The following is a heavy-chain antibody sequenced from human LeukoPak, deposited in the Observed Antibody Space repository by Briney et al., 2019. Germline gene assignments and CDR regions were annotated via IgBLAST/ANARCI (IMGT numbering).Heavy chain of an antibody. CDR3: AKDHKPTYYYDSSMGY. D-gene: IGHD3-22*01. V-gene: IGHV3-23*01. CDR2: ISGSGGST. J-gene: IGHJ4*02. Sequence: GGSLRLSCAASGFTFSNYAMSWVRQAPGKGLEWVSAISGSGGSTYYADSVKGRFTISRDNSKNTLYLQMNSLRAEDTAVYYCAKDHKPTYYYDSSMGYWGQGTLVTVSS. CDR1: GFTFSNYA.